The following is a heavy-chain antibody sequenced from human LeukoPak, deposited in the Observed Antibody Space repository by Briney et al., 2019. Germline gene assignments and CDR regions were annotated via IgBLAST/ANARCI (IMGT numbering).Heavy chain of an antibody. CDR2: IYPGDSDT. D-gene: IGHD3-16*01. Sequence: HGESLKISCKGSGYNFINYWIAWVRQMPGKGLEWMGIIYPGDSDTRYSPSFQGQVTISADKSISTAYLQWSSLKASDTAMYYCARCTRALRSTLIDYWGQGTLVTVSS. V-gene: IGHV5-51*01. J-gene: IGHJ4*02. CDR1: GYNFINYW. CDR3: ARCTRALRSTLIDY.